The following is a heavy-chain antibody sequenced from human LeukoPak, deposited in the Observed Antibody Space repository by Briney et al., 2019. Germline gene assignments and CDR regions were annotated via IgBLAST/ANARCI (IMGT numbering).Heavy chain of an antibody. CDR3: ARHYYHGSGHGGY. V-gene: IGHV3-11*01. CDR2: ISSSGSTI. D-gene: IGHD3-22*01. CDR1: GFSSSDYY. J-gene: IGHJ4*02. Sequence: GRSLRLSCAASGFSSSDYYISWVRHAPGKGLEWLSYISSSGSTIYYADSVKGRFTISRDNAKNSLYLQMNSLRVEDTAVYYCARHYYHGSGHGGYWGQGTLVTVSS.